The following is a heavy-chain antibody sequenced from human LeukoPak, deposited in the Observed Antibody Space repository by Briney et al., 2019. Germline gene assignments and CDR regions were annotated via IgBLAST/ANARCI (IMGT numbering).Heavy chain of an antibody. Sequence: GGSLRLSCAASGFTFSSYSMNWDRQAPGKGLEWVSSISSSSSYIYYADSVKGRFTISRDNAKNSLYLQMNSLRAEDTAVYYCARVPSPYYFDYWGQGTLVTVSS. J-gene: IGHJ4*02. CDR1: GFTFSSYS. CDR3: ARVPSPYYFDY. CDR2: ISSSSSYI. V-gene: IGHV3-21*01.